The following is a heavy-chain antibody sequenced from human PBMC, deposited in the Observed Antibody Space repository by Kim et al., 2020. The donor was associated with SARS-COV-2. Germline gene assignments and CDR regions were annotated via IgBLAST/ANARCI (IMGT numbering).Heavy chain of an antibody. D-gene: IGHD3-16*01. CDR2: ITNNNGKT. CDR3: AKDHASFGWHTFEY. Sequence: GGSLRLSCAASGFTVSRYAMSWVRQAPGKGLEWVSDITNNNGKTYYADSVKGRFTISRDESENTVYLQMNSLRVEDTALYYCAKDHASFGWHTFEYWSQG. CDR1: GFTVSRYA. J-gene: IGHJ4*02. V-gene: IGHV3-23*01.